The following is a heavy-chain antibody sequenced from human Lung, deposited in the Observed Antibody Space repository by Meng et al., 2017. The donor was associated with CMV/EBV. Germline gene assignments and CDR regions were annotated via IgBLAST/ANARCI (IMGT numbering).Heavy chain of an antibody. CDR1: GFAFSSYV. CDR2: ISGGGDRT. J-gene: IGHJ4*02. Sequence: AGSLRLXCAASGFAFSSYVMSWVRQAPGKGLEWVSVISGGGDRTWYADSVQGRFTISRDNSKNTLYLQMHRLRAEDTAVYYCEKDEAVCALSPFDYWGQGALVTVSS. V-gene: IGHV3-23*01. CDR3: EKDEAVCALSPFDY. D-gene: IGHD2/OR15-2a*01.